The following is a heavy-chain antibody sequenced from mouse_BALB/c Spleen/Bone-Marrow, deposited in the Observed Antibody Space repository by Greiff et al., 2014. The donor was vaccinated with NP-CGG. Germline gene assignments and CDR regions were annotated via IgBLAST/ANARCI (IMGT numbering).Heavy chain of an antibody. Sequence: DVQLVESGPDLVKPSQSLSLTCTVTGYSITSGYGWHWIRQFPGNKLEWMGYIHYSGNTDYNPSLKSRISITRDTSKNQFFLQLNSVTTEDTATYYCVRETKVVADFDYWGQGTTLTVSS. CDR2: IHYSGNT. D-gene: IGHD1-1*01. CDR1: GYSITSGYG. CDR3: VRETKVVADFDY. J-gene: IGHJ2*01. V-gene: IGHV3-1*02.